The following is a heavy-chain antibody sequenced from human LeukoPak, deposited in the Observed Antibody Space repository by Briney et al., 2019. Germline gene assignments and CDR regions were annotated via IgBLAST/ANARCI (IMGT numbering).Heavy chain of an antibody. CDR3: AREYYDSSGVTDY. V-gene: IGHV1-2*02. D-gene: IGHD3-22*01. J-gene: IGHJ4*02. CDR2: INPNSSGT. CDR1: GYTFTGYY. Sequence: GASVKVSCKASGYTFTGYYMHWVRQAPGQGLEWMGWINPNSSGTNYAQKFQGRVTMTRDTSISTAYMELSRLRSDDTAVYYCAREYYDSSGVTDYWGQGTLVTVSS.